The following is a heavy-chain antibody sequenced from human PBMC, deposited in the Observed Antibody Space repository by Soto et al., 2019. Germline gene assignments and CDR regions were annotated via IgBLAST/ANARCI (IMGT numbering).Heavy chain of an antibody. D-gene: IGHD3-10*01. CDR2: IYYSGST. J-gene: IGHJ5*02. CDR3: ARRIGGYYGSGSYYNWFDP. V-gene: IGHV4-39*01. CDR1: GGSISSSSYY. Sequence: QLQLQESGPGLVKPSETLSLTCTVSGGSISSSSYYWGWIRQPPGKGLEWIGSIYYSGSTYYNPSLQRRVTIYVDTSKNQFSLKLSSVTAAYTAVYYCARRIGGYYGSGSYYNWFDPWGQGTLVTVSS.